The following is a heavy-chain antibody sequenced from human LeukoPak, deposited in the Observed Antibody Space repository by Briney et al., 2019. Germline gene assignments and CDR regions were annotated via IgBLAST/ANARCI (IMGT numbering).Heavy chain of an antibody. J-gene: IGHJ6*03. CDR1: GGTFSSYA. CDR2: IIPIFGTA. D-gene: IGHD3-10*01. CDR3: ARDSRTYYYGSGSRNMDV. Sequence: SVKVSCKASGGTFSSYAISWVRQAPGQGLEWMGGIIPIFGTANYAQKFQGRVTITADESTSTAYMELSSLRSEDTAVYYCARDSRTYYYGSGSRNMDVWGKGTTVTISS. V-gene: IGHV1-69*13.